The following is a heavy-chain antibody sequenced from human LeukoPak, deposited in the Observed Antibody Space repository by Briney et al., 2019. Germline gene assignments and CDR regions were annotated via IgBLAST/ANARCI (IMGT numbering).Heavy chain of an antibody. CDR2: IRSKANSYAT. V-gene: IGHV3-73*01. CDR3: TRRGGDQNVQNDY. CDR1: GFTFSGSA. J-gene: IGHJ4*02. Sequence: PGGSLRLSCAASGFTFSGSAMHWVRQASGKGLEWVGRIRSKANSYATAYAASVKGRFTISRDDSKNTAYLQMNSLKTEDTAVYNCTRRGGDQNVQNDYWGQGTLVTVSS. D-gene: IGHD4-17*01.